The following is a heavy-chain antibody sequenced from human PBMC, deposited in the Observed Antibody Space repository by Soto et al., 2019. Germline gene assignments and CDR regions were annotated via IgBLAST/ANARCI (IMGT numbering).Heavy chain of an antibody. CDR1: GFIFGDYE. CDR2: ISFSGSTI. J-gene: IGHJ6*02. Sequence: GGSLRLSCAASGFIFGDYEMNWVRQAPGKGLEWIAHISFSGSTIYYADSVKGRFSISRDNSNNFLYLQLSGLRADDSAVYYCTRGAGFFYGVDVWGLGTTVTVSS. D-gene: IGHD3-10*01. CDR3: TRGAGFFYGVDV. V-gene: IGHV3-48*03.